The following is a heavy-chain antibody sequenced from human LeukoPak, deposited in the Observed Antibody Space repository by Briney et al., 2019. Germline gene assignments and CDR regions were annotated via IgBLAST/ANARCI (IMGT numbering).Heavy chain of an antibody. J-gene: IGHJ3*02. D-gene: IGHD5-18*01. CDR1: GFTFSSYG. V-gene: IGHV3-30*02. CDR2: IRYDGSNK. CDR3: ARGGQLWWTATFI. Sequence: GGSLRLSCAASGFTFSSYGMHWVRQAPGKGLEWVAFIRYDGSNKYYADSVKGRFTISRDNSKNTLYLQMNSLRAEDTAVYYCARGGQLWWTATFIWGQGTMVTVSS.